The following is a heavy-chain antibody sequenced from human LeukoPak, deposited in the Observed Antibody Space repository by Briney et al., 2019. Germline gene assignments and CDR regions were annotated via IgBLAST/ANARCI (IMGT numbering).Heavy chain of an antibody. CDR2: ISWNSGTI. CDR1: VFTFDDYA. J-gene: IGHJ6*03. V-gene: IGHV3-9*01. Sequence: GGSLRLSCAASVFTFDDYAMHWVRQAPGKGLEWVSVISWNSGTIGYADSVKGRFTISRDNSKNTLYLQMNSLRAEDTAVYYCARDHPTGSNGNYMDVWGKGTTVTVSS. CDR3: ARDHPTGSNGNYMDV. D-gene: IGHD3-10*01.